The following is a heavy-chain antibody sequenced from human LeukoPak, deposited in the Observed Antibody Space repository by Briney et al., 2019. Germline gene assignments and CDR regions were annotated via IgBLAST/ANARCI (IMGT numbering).Heavy chain of an antibody. CDR2: INAGNGNT. CDR1: GYDFTSYA. D-gene: IGHD3-22*01. CDR3: AKDEKGYYHDTSGYPDAFGI. V-gene: IGHV1-3*01. J-gene: IGHJ3*02. Sequence: ASVKVSCKASGYDFTSYAMHWVRQAPGQRLEWMGWINAGNGNTKYSQKFQDRVTVTRDTSTSTAYMELSSLRSEDTAVYYCAKDEKGYYHDTSGYPDAFGIWGQGTMVTVSS.